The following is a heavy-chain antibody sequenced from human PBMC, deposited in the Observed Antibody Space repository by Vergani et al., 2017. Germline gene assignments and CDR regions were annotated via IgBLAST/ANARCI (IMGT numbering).Heavy chain of an antibody. CDR2: IWYDGSNK. D-gene: IGHD3-3*01. V-gene: IGHV3-33*01. CDR3: ARGEWLLSDNGIDY. Sequence: QVQLVESGGGVVQPGRSLRLSCAASGFTFSSYGMHWVRQAPGKGLEWVAVIWYDGSNKYYADSVKGRFTISRDNSNNTLYLQMNSLRAEDTAVYYCARGEWLLSDNGIDYWGQGTLVTVSS. CDR1: GFTFSSYG. J-gene: IGHJ4*02.